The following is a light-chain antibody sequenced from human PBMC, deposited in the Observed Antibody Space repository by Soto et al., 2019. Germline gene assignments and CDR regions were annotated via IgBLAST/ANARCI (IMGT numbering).Light chain of an antibody. Sequence: EIVITQSPATLSVSPGERATLSCRASQSVSSNLAWYQQKPGQAPRLLMYGASTRATGIPARFSGSGSGTDFTLTISSLQSEDFALYYCQQYNNWPPLTFGGGTKVDI. CDR3: QQYNNWPPLT. CDR2: GAS. J-gene: IGKJ4*01. CDR1: QSVSSN. V-gene: IGKV3-15*01.